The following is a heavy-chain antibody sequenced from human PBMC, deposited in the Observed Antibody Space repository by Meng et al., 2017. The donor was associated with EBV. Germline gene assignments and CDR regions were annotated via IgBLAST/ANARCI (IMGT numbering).Heavy chain of an antibody. CDR2: ISAYNGNT. J-gene: IGHJ4*02. CDR1: GYTFTSYG. Sequence: QVRLVQPGAEVKKPVGSVKVSCKASGYTFTSYGSSWVRQAPGQGLEWMGWISAYNGNTNYAQKLQGRVTMTTDTSTSTAYMKLRSLRSDDTAVYYCARDGRLYDTPSPFDYWGQGTLVTVSS. CDR3: ARDGRLYDTPSPFDY. D-gene: IGHD3-22*01. V-gene: IGHV1-18*01.